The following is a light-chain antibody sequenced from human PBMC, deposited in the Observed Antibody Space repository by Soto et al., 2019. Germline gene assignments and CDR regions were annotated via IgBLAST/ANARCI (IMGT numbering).Light chain of an antibody. CDR3: QHYNNWPYT. CDR1: QSVSSN. Sequence: PGDRATLSCRASQSVSSNLAWYQQKPGQAPRLLIYGASTRATDLPGRFSGSGSGTEFTLTISSLQSEDFAVYYCQHYNNWPYTFGQGTKLEIK. CDR2: GAS. V-gene: IGKV3-15*01. J-gene: IGKJ2*01.